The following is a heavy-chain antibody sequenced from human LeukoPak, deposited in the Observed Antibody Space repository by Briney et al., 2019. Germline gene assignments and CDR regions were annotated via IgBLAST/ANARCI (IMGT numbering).Heavy chain of an antibody. J-gene: IGHJ3*02. V-gene: IGHV3-23*01. CDR2: ISGSGGST. Sequence: PGRSLRLSCAASGFTFSSYGMSWVRQAPGKGLEWVSAISGSGGSTYYADSVKGRFTISRDNSKNTLYLQMNSLRAEDTAVYYCAKVYHHFTYYDYVWGSYRYTSAFDIWGQGTMVTVSS. CDR3: AKVYHHFTYYDYVWGSYRYTSAFDI. CDR1: GFTFSSYG. D-gene: IGHD3-16*02.